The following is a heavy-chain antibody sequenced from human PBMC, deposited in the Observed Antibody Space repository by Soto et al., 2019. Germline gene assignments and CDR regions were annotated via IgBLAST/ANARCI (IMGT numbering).Heavy chain of an antibody. V-gene: IGHV3-9*01. Sequence: EVQLVESGGGLVQPGRSLRLSSAASGFTFDDYAMHWVRQAPGKGLEWVSGISWNSGSIDYADSVKGRFTISRYNAKIYLYLQMNSLRAEFTALYYCTKGRVHDFWSGYSTVDYWGQGTLVTVSS. CDR3: TKGRVHDFWSGYSTVDY. CDR2: ISWNSGSI. D-gene: IGHD3-3*01. CDR1: GFTFDDYA. J-gene: IGHJ4*02.